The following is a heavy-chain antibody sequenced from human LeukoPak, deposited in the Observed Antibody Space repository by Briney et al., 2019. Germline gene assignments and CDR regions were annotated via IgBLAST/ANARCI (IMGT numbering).Heavy chain of an antibody. CDR3: AREVGYVYSGSSPFFDY. D-gene: IGHD1-26*01. CDR1: GFTFSSYA. V-gene: IGHV3-30-3*01. J-gene: IGHJ4*02. Sequence: GGSLRLSCAASGFTFSSYAMHWVRQAPGKGLEWVAVISYDGSNKYYADSVKGRFTISRDNSKNTLYLQMNSLRAEDTAVYYCAREVGYVYSGSSPFFDYWGQGTLVTVSS. CDR2: ISYDGSNK.